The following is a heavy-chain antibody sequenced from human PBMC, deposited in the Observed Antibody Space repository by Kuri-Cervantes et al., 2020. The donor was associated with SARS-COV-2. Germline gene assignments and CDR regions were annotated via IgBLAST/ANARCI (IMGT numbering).Heavy chain of an antibody. Sequence: GESLKISCAASGFTFSSYSMNWVRQAPGKGLEWVSSISSSSSYIYYADSVKGRFTISRDNAKNSLYLQMNSLRAEDTAVYYCARGDIHLGYCSSTSCAYYFDYWGQGTLVTVSS. V-gene: IGHV3-21*01. D-gene: IGHD2-2*01. CDR1: GFTFSSYS. CDR2: ISSSSSYI. J-gene: IGHJ4*02. CDR3: ARGDIHLGYCSSTSCAYYFDY.